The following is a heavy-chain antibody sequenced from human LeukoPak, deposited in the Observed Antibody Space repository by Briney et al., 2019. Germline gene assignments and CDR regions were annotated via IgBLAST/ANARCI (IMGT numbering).Heavy chain of an antibody. J-gene: IGHJ4*02. V-gene: IGHV1-8*01. Sequence: ASVKVSCKASGYTFSSYDINWVRQATGQGLEWMGWIDPNSGDTSYAQKYQGRVTMTRDTSISTAYMELSRLRSDDTAVYYCARGYYDSSGSTLDYWGQGTLVTVSS. CDR2: IDPNSGDT. D-gene: IGHD3-22*01. CDR1: GYTFSSYD. CDR3: ARGYYDSSGSTLDY.